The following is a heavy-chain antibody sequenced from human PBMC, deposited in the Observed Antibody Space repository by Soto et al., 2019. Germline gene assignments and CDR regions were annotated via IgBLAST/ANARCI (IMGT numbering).Heavy chain of an antibody. V-gene: IGHV3-15*01. Sequence: GGSLRLSCAASGFTFSNAWMSWVRQAPGKGLEWVGRIKSKTDGGTTDYAAPVKGRFTISRDDSKNTLYLQMNSLKTEDTAVYYCTTEEMDRALDAFDIWGQGTMVTVSS. D-gene: IGHD3-10*01. CDR1: GFTFSNAW. CDR3: TTEEMDRALDAFDI. J-gene: IGHJ3*02. CDR2: IKSKTDGGTT.